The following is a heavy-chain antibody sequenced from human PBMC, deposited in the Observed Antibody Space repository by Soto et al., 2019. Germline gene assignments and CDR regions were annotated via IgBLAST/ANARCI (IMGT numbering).Heavy chain of an antibody. CDR2: IYWDDDK. D-gene: IGHD6-6*01. V-gene: IGHV2-5*02. CDR3: AHAPRPQLGDYYYYGMDV. Sequence: PTLVNPTQTLTLTCTFSGFSLSTSGVGVGWIRQPPGKALEWLALIYWDDDKRYSPSLKSRLTITKDTSKNQVVLTMTNMDPVDTATYYCAHAPRPQLGDYYYYGMDVWVQGTTVTVSS. CDR1: GFSLSTSGVG. J-gene: IGHJ6*02.